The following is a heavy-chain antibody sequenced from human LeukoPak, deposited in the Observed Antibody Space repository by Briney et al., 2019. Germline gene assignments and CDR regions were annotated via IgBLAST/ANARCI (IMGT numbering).Heavy chain of an antibody. CDR3: ARESGSRRIAAASYYYYMDV. CDR1: GVSISSYY. D-gene: IGHD6-6*01. CDR2: IYYSGST. V-gene: IGHV4-59*01. Sequence: SETLSLTCTVSGVSISSYYWSWIRQPPGKGLEWIGYIYYSGSTNYNTSLKSRVTISVDTSKNHFSLKLSSVTAADTAVYYGARESGSRRIAAASYYYYMDVWGKGTTVTVSS. J-gene: IGHJ6*03.